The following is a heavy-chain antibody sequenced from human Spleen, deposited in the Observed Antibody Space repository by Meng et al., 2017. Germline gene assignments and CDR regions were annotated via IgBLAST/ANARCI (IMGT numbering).Heavy chain of an antibody. D-gene: IGHD6-13*01. J-gene: IGHJ6*02. V-gene: IGHV4-38-2*01. CDR3: ARGISYSSSWYPTYGMDV. CDR1: GYSISSGYY. CDR2: IYHSGST. Sequence: SETLSLTCAVSGYSISSGYYWGWIRQPPGKGLEWIGSIYHSGSTYYNPSLKSRVTISVDTSKNQFSLKLSSVTAADTTVYYCARGISYSSSWYPTYGMDVWGQGTTVTVSS.